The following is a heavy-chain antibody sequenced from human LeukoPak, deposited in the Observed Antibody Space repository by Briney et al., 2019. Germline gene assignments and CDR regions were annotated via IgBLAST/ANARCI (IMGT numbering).Heavy chain of an antibody. D-gene: IGHD5-18*01. J-gene: IGHJ6*02. CDR2: IIPIFGTA. Sequence: GASVKVSCKASGGTFSSYAISWVRQAPGQGLEWMGGIIPIFGTANYAQKFQGRVTITTDESTSTAYMELSSLRSEDTAVYYCARDRRGYSYGLVSYGMDVWGQGTTVTVSS. CDR1: GGTFSSYA. CDR3: ARDRRGYSYGLVSYGMDV. V-gene: IGHV1-69*05.